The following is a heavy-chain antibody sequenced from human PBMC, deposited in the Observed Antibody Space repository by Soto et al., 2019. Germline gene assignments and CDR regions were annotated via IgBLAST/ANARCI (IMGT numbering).Heavy chain of an antibody. D-gene: IGHD6-6*01. CDR2: ISSSSSYI. V-gene: IGHV3-21*01. Sequence: GGSLRLSCAASGFTFSIYSMNWVRQAPGKGLEWVSSISSSSSYIYYADSVKGRFTISRDNAKNSLYLQMNSLRAEDTAVYYCAREGKSSSAEYYFDYWGQGTLVTVSS. J-gene: IGHJ4*02. CDR3: AREGKSSSAEYYFDY. CDR1: GFTFSIYS.